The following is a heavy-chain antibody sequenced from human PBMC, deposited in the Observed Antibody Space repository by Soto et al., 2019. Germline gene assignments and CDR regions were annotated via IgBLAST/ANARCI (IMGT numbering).Heavy chain of an antibody. CDR1: GFTFGDYA. D-gene: IGHD3-22*01. J-gene: IGHJ4*02. CDR2: IRSKAYGGTT. CDR3: TRDPITLGYYFDY. Sequence: GGSLRLSCTASGFTFGDYAMSWFRQAPGKGLEWVGFIRSKAYGGTTEYAASVKSRFTISRDDSKSIAHLQMNSLKTEDTAVYYCTRDPITLGYYFDYWGQGTLVTVCS. V-gene: IGHV3-49*03.